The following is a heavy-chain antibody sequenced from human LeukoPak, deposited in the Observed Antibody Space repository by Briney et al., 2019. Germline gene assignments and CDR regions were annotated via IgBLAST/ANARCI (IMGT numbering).Heavy chain of an antibody. CDR2: ISGYNGNT. V-gene: IGHV1-18*01. D-gene: IGHD6-19*01. J-gene: IGHJ4*02. CDR3: ARIRIRGAVAGADY. CDR1: GYTFTNYG. Sequence: ASVKVSCKASGYTFTNYGINWVRQAPGQGLEWMGWISGYNGNTNYAQKLQGRVTMTTDTSTSTTYMELRSLRSDDTAVYYCARIRIRGAVAGADYWGQGTLVTVSS.